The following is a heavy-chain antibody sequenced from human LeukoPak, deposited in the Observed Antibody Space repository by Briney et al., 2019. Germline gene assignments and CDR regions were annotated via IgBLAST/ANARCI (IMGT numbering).Heavy chain of an antibody. CDR1: GIPLRGYA. D-gene: IGHD1-26*01. J-gene: IGHJ4*02. CDR3: AKDNYTDSYYPFDY. Sequence: PGGSLRLSCAGAGIPLRGYAMSWVRQAPGKGLEWVSAMSGSGDSTPYADSVRGRFTISRDDSKNTLYLQMNNLRVEDTAVYYCAKDNYTDSYYPFDYWGQGTLVTVSS. V-gene: IGHV3-23*01. CDR2: MSGSGDST.